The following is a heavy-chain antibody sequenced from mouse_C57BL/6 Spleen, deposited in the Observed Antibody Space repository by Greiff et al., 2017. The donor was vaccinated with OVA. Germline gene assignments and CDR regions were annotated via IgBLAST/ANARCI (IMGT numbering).Heavy chain of an antibody. CDR1: GYTFTDYE. V-gene: IGHV1-15*01. CDR3: TREEGLLDYFDY. D-gene: IGHD1-1*01. Sequence: QVQLKESGAELVRPGASVTLSCKASGYTFTDYEMHWVKQTPVHGLEWIGAIDPETGGTAYNQKFKGKAILTADKSSSTAYMELRSLTSEDSAVYYCTREEGLLDYFDYWGQGTTLTVSS. J-gene: IGHJ2*01. CDR2: IDPETGGT.